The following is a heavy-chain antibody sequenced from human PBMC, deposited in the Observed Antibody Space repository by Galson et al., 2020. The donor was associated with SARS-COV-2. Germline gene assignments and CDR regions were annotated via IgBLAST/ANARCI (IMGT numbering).Heavy chain of an antibody. V-gene: IGHV3-23*01. CDR3: AKASDPITTLRGNYYYHYAMDV. CDR1: GFTFSSYA. CDR2: ISASGFKT. Sequence: GESLKISCAASGFTFSSYALNWVRQSPGKGLEWVSVISASGFKTYYADSVKGRFTISRDNSKDTLYLQMNSLRAEDKGIYYCAKASDPITTLRGNYYYHYAMDVWGLRTTVTVSS. J-gene: IGHJ6*02. D-gene: IGHD3-10*01.